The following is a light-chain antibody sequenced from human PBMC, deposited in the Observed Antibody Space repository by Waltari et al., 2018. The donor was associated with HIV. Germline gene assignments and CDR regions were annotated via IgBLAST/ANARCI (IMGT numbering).Light chain of an antibody. J-gene: IGKJ2*01. V-gene: IGKV1-5*03. Sequence: DIQMTSSPSTLSASLGDRFTITCRASQSISSWLAWYQQKPGKAPKLLIYKASSLESGVPSRFGGSGSGTEFTLTISSLQPDDFATYYCQQYNSYPYTFGQGTKLEIK. CDR2: KAS. CDR3: QQYNSYPYT. CDR1: QSISSW.